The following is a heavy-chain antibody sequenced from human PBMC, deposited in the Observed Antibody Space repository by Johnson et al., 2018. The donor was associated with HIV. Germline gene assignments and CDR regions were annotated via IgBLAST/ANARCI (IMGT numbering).Heavy chain of an antibody. Sequence: MLLVESGGGLVQSGGSLRLACVASGFIVGTKYMSWVRQAPGKGLEWVSVIYSGGSTYYADSVKGRFTIPRDNSKNTVYLQMNSLIVEDTAFYYCARERGLDAFDIWDQGTMVTVSS. CDR3: ARERGLDAFDI. V-gene: IGHV3-66*01. CDR2: IYSGGST. D-gene: IGHD3-10*01. CDR1: GFIVGTKY. J-gene: IGHJ3*02.